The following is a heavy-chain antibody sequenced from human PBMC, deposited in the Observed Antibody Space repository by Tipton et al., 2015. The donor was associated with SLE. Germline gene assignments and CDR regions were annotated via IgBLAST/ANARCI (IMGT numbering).Heavy chain of an antibody. Sequence: TLSLTCSVSGDSIPSVSYYWTWIRRPAGKGLEWIGHIQASGSTNYNPSLKSRVTLSIDTSKNQFSLKLSSVTAADTAVYYCVRSSARRFDPWGQGNLVTVSS. CDR1: GDSIPSVSYY. D-gene: IGHD2-15*01. CDR3: VRSSARRFDP. V-gene: IGHV4-61*09. CDR2: IQASGST. J-gene: IGHJ5*02.